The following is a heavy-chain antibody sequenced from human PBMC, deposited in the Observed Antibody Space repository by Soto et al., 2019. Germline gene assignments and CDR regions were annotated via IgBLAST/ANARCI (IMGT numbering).Heavy chain of an antibody. Sequence: PGGSLRLSCAASGFTFSSYAMSWVRQAPGKGLEWVLLFSCSGGSTYYADSVKGRFTISRDNSKITLYLQINSLRAEDTAVYYCAKDGPTKGKSSGWSFYYYYGMDVWGQGTTVTVSS. D-gene: IGHD6-19*01. V-gene: IGHV3-23*01. CDR1: GFTFSSYA. J-gene: IGHJ6*02. CDR2: FSCSGGST. CDR3: AKDGPTKGKSSGWSFYYYYGMDV.